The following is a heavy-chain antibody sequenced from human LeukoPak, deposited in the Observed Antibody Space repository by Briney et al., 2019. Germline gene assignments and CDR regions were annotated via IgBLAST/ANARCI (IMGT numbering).Heavy chain of an antibody. CDR1: GFTFDDYA. Sequence: GRSLRLSCAASGFTFDDYAMHWVRHAPGKGLEWVSGISWNSGSIGYADSVKGRFTISRDNAKNSLYLQMNSLRAEDMALYYCAKGRGGSSSSGFDYWGQGTLVTVSS. V-gene: IGHV3-9*03. J-gene: IGHJ4*02. D-gene: IGHD6-6*01. CDR3: AKGRGGSSSSGFDY. CDR2: ISWNSGSI.